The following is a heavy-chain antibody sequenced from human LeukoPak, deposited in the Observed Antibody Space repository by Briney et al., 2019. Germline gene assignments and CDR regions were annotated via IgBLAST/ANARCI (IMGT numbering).Heavy chain of an antibody. J-gene: IGHJ4*02. CDR2: INHSGST. Sequence: SETLSLTCAVYGGSFSGYYWSWIRQPPGKGLEWIGEINHSGSTNYNPSLKSRVTISVDTSKNQFSLKLSSVTAADTAVYYCAREWSRRWLQIRGAIDYWGQGTLVTVSS. D-gene: IGHD5-24*01. CDR1: GGSFSGYY. V-gene: IGHV4-34*01. CDR3: AREWSRRWLQIRGAIDY.